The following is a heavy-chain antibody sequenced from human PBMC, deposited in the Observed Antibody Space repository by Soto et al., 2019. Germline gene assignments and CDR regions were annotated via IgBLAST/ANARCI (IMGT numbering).Heavy chain of an antibody. CDR2: IYYSGST. CDR3: ASLRYSSGWYWFDP. D-gene: IGHD6-19*01. J-gene: IGHJ5*02. CDR1: GGSISSYS. Sequence: ASETLSLTCTVSGGSISSYSWSWIRQPPGKGLEWIGYIYYSGSTNYNPSLKSRVTISVDTSKNQFSLKLSSVTAADTAVYYCASLRYSSGWYWFDPWGQGTLVTVSS. V-gene: IGHV4-59*08.